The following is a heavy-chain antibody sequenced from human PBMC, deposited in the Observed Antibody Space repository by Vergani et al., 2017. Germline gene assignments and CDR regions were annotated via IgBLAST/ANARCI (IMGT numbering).Heavy chain of an antibody. D-gene: IGHD2-15*01. CDR1: GYTFTSYG. Sequence: QVQLVQSGAEVKKPGASVKVSCRASGYTFTSYGITWVRQAPGQGLEWMGWISAYNGNTNYAQKLQGRATMTTDTSTSTAYVELRSLRSDDTAVYYCAGDGGYCSAGSCPNWFDPWGQGTLVTVSS. CDR2: ISAYNGNT. J-gene: IGHJ5*02. V-gene: IGHV1-18*04. CDR3: AGDGGYCSAGSCPNWFDP.